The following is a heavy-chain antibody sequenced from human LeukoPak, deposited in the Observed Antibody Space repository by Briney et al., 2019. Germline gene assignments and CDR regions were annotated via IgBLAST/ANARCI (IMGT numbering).Heavy chain of an antibody. CDR2: INGDGRST. V-gene: IGHV3-74*01. CDR3: ARDPSGDCGDHFDY. Sequence: GGSLRLSCAASGFTFSSYWMHWVRQAPGKGLVWVSRINGDGRSTSYADSVKGRFTISRDNAKNTLFLQMNSLRAEDTAVYYCARDPSGDCGDHFDYWGQGTLVTVSS. J-gene: IGHJ4*02. D-gene: IGHD2-21*02. CDR1: GFTFSSYW.